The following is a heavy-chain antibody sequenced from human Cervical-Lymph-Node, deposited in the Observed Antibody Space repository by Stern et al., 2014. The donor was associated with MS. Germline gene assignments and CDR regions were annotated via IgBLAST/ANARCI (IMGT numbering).Heavy chain of an antibody. CDR1: GFTFSTYS. CDR2: ISSSSSYI. J-gene: IGHJ4*02. CDR3: ARAPEGY. Sequence: VQLVESGGGLVKPGGPLRLSCAASGFTFSTYSMNRVRQAPGKGLEWVSAISSSSSYIYYADSVKGRFTISRDNAKNSLYLQMNSLRAEDTAVYYCARAPEGYWGQGTLVTVSS. V-gene: IGHV3-21*01.